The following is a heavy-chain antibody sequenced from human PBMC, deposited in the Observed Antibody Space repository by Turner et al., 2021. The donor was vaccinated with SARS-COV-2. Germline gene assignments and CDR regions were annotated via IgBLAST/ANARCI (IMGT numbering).Heavy chain of an antibody. CDR1: GDSVSSNSAD. D-gene: IGHD6-13*01. CDR3: SRGRGEAAELIGGDYYYGLDV. V-gene: IGHV6-1*01. Sequence: QVQLQQSGPGLVKPSQTLSLTCAISGDSVSSNSADWNWIRQSPSRGLEWLGRTYYRSKWYNDYAVSVKSRITINPDTSKNQFSLQLNSVTPEDTAVYYCSRGRGEAAELIGGDYYYGLDVWGQGTTVTVSS. CDR2: TYYRSKWYN. J-gene: IGHJ6*02.